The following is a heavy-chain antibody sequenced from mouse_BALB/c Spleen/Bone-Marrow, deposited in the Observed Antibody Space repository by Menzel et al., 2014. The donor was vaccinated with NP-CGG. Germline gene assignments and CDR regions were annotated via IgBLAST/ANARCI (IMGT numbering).Heavy chain of an antibody. Sequence: VQLKHSGPELVKPGASVKVSCKASGYAFTSYNMYWVKQSHGKSLEWIGHIDPFNGGTSYNQKFKGKATLTVDKSSRTAYMHLNSLTSEDSAVYYCAREEYGNGFAYWGQGTLVTVSA. CDR1: GYAFTSYN. CDR2: IDPFNGGT. D-gene: IGHD2-10*02. J-gene: IGHJ3*01. V-gene: IGHV1S135*01. CDR3: AREEYGNGFAY.